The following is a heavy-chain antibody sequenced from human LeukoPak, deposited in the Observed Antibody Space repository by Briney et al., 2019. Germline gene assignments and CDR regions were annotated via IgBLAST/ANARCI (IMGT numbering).Heavy chain of an antibody. V-gene: IGHV4-59*11. Sequence: SETLSLTCTVSGGSISSHYWSWIRQPPGKGLEWIGYIYYSGSTNYNPSLKSRVTISVDTSKNQFSLKLSSVTAADTAVYYCARQKESGYDYMDVWGKGTTVTVPS. J-gene: IGHJ6*03. D-gene: IGHD3-10*01. CDR2: IYYSGST. CDR3: ARQKESGYDYMDV. CDR1: GGSISSHY.